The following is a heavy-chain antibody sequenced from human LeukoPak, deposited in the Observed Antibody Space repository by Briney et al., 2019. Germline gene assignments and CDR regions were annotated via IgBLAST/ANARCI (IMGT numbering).Heavy chain of an antibody. CDR1: GYTFTSYY. Sequence: GASVKVPCKASGYTFTSYYMHWVRQAPGQGLEWMGIINPSGGSTSDAQKFQDRVTMTRDTSTSTVYMELSSLRSEDTAVYYCARDYCSGGSCYFDYWGQGTLVTVSS. D-gene: IGHD2-15*01. J-gene: IGHJ4*02. V-gene: IGHV1-46*01. CDR2: INPSGGST. CDR3: ARDYCSGGSCYFDY.